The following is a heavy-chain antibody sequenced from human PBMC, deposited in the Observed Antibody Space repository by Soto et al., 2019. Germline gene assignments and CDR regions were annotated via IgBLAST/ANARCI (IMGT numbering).Heavy chain of an antibody. CDR2: ISAYNGNT. CDR1: GYTFTSYG. Sequence: QVQLVQSGAEVKKPGASVKVSCKASGYTFTSYGISWVRQAPGQGLEWMGGISAYNGNTNYAQKLQGRVTMTTDTSTSTAYMELRSLRSGDTAVYYCARDGRRQYSSSSGSDAFDIWGQGTMVTVSS. V-gene: IGHV1-18*01. D-gene: IGHD6-6*01. CDR3: ARDGRRQYSSSSGSDAFDI. J-gene: IGHJ3*02.